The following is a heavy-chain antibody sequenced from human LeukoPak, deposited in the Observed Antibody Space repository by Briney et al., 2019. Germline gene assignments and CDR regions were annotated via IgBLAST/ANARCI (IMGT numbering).Heavy chain of an antibody. D-gene: IGHD3-10*01. CDR3: ARQMVRGVLTDSFDI. CDR2: MGYGGST. Sequence: SETLSLTCTVSGGSISSSGYYWGWIRQPPGKRLEWIMSMGYGGSTYYNPSLQSRVTMSVDTSKNQFSLRLTSVTAADTAVYYCARQMVRGVLTDSFDIWGQGTMVTVSS. V-gene: IGHV4-39*01. J-gene: IGHJ3*02. CDR1: GGSISSSGYY.